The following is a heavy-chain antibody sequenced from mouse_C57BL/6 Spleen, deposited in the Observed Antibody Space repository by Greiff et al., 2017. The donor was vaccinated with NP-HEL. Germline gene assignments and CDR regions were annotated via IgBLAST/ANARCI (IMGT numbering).Heavy chain of an antibody. CDR1: RYAFSSSW. Sequence: QVQLQQSGPELVKPGASVKISCKASRYAFSSSWMNWVKQRPGKGLEWIGRIYPGDGDTNYNGKFKGKATLTADKSSSTAYMQLSSLTSEDSAVYFCARRPYYYGSSLDYWGQGTTLTVSS. CDR3: ARRPYYYGSSLDY. D-gene: IGHD1-1*01. CDR2: IYPGDGDT. V-gene: IGHV1-82*01. J-gene: IGHJ2*01.